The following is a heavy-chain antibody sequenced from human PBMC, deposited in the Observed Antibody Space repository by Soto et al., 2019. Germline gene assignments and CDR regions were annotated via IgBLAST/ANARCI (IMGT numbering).Heavy chain of an antibody. Sequence: PGGSLRLSCAASGFTFTAYYMTWVRQVPGKGLEWVASINKDGSKQYYVDSVKGRFTISRDNAMNSLYLQMNSLRAGDKALYYCSRENWFQDYWGPGTLVTVSS. J-gene: IGHJ4*02. D-gene: IGHD3-10*01. CDR3: SRENWFQDY. CDR1: GFTFTAYY. V-gene: IGHV3-7*01. CDR2: INKDGSKQ.